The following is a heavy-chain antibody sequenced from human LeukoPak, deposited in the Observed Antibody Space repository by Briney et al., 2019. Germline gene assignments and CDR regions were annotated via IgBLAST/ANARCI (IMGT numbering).Heavy chain of an antibody. Sequence: PSETLSLTCTVSGDSISSSSYYWGWIRQPPGKGLEWIGSYSGSTYYNPSLKSRVTISVDTSKNQFSLKLSSVTAADTAVYYCARDVTAAFDYWGQGTLVTVSS. CDR3: ARDVTAAFDY. CDR2: YSGST. V-gene: IGHV4-39*07. D-gene: IGHD6-13*01. CDR1: GDSISSSSYY. J-gene: IGHJ4*02.